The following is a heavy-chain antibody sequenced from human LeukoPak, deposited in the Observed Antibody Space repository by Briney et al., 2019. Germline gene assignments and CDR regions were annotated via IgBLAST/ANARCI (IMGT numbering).Heavy chain of an antibody. D-gene: IGHD3-10*01. CDR3: PRSTLTRVRATVDWFDP. J-gene: IGHJ5*02. CDR2: IYHGGGT. V-gene: IGHV4-61*03. CDR1: SGSVSSDSHY. Sequence: SGTLCLTCTVSSGSVSSDSHYWSWIRQPPGKGLEWIGYIYHGGGTNYNPPLKTRVTISVDTSKNHFFLKLSSVTAADTAVYFCPRSTLTRVRATVDWFDPWGQGTLVTVSS.